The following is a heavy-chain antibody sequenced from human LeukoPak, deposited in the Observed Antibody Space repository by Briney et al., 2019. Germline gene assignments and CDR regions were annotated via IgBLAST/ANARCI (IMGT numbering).Heavy chain of an antibody. CDR2: ISGTGGAT. CDR1: GFSFGNYA. J-gene: IGHJ5*01. V-gene: IGHV3-23*01. Sequence: SGGSLRLSGVASGFSFGNYAMSWVRQAPGKGLQWVSQISGTGGATWYAGFARDRFTISRDNSKKTLYLQMSGLRVEDTAMYYCVKDPRDTYGTNWFVSWGQGTLLIVSS. D-gene: IGHD2-21*01. CDR3: VKDPRDTYGTNWFVS.